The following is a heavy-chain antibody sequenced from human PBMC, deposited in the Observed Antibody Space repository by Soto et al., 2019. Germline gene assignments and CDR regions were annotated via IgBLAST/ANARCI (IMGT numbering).Heavy chain of an antibody. D-gene: IGHD6-19*01. CDR3: ARVGSSGCTDY. V-gene: IGHV4-34*01. CDR2: INHSGST. Sequence: SETLSLTCAVYGGSFSGYYWSWIRQPPGKGLEWIGEINHSGSTNYNPSLKSRVTISVDTSKNQFSLKLSSVTAADTAVYYCARVGSSGCTDYWGQGTLVTVSS. CDR1: GGSFSGYY. J-gene: IGHJ4*02.